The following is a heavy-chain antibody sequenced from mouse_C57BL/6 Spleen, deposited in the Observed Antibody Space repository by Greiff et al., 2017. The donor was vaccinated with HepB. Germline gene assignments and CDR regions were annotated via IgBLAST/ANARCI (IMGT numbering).Heavy chain of an antibody. CDR2: IYPGDGDT. CDR3: ARSNWGSSFDY. V-gene: IGHV1-82*01. D-gene: IGHD4-1*01. Sequence: VQVVESGPELVKPGASVKISCKASGYAFSSSWMNWVKQRPGKGLEWIGRIYPGDGDTNYNGKFKGKATLTADKSSSTAYMQLSSLTSEDSAVYFCARSNWGSSFDYWGQGTTLTVSS. CDR1: GYAFSSSW. J-gene: IGHJ2*01.